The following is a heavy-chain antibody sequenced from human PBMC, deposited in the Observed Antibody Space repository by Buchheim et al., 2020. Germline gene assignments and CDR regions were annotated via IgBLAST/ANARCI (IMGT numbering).Heavy chain of an antibody. V-gene: IGHV3-74*01. J-gene: IGHJ4*02. CDR2: INTDGTDT. CDR3: ARGGTSGSLDY. D-gene: IGHD3-10*01. Sequence: EVQLVDSGGGLVQPGGSLRLSCAASGFTFSSYWMHWVRQAPGKGPVWVSRINTDGTDTSYADSVKGRFTISRDNAGNTLYLQMNSLEAEDTAVYFCARGGTSGSLDYWGQGTL. CDR1: GFTFSSYW.